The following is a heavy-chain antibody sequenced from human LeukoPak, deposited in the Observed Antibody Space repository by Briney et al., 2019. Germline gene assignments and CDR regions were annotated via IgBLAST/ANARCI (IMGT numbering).Heavy chain of an antibody. CDR1: GFTFSSYG. CDR2: ISYDGSNK. D-gene: IGHD2-15*01. CDR3: AKDLVRDCSGGSCYGIDY. Sequence: GRSLRLSCAASGFTFSSYGMYWVRQAPGKGLEWVAVISYDGSNKYYADSVKGRFTISRDNSKNTLYLQMNSLRAEDTAVYYCAKDLVRDCSGGSCYGIDYWGQGTLVTVSS. V-gene: IGHV3-30*18. J-gene: IGHJ4*02.